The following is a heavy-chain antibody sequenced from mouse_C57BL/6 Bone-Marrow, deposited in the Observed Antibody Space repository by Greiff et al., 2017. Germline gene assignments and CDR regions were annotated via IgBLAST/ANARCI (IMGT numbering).Heavy chain of an antibody. CDR2: IDPSDSYT. D-gene: IGHD1-1*01. V-gene: IGHV1-59*01. Sequence: QVQLQQPGAELVRPGTSVKLSCKASGYTFTSYWMHWVKQRPGQGLEWIGVIDPSDSYTNYNQKFKGQATLTVDTSSSTAYMQLSRLTSEDSAVYCCARGGYGSSYPYYIDYWGQGTALTVSA. CDR1: GYTFTSYW. CDR3: ARGGYGSSYPYYIDY. J-gene: IGHJ2*01.